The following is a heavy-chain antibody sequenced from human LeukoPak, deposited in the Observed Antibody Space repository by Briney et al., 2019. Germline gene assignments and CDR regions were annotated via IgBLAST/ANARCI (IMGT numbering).Heavy chain of an antibody. CDR1: GGSFSGYY. Sequence: SETLSLTCAVYGGSFSGYYWSWIRQPPGKGLEWIGEINHSGSTNYNPSHKSRVTISVDTSKNQFSLKLSSVTAADTAVYYCARGRGYNASDIWGQGTMVTVSS. D-gene: IGHD5-18*01. J-gene: IGHJ3*02. CDR3: ARGRGYNASDI. V-gene: IGHV4-34*01. CDR2: INHSGST.